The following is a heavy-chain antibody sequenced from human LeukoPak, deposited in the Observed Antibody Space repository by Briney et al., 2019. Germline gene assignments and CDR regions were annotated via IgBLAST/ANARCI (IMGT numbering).Heavy chain of an antibody. J-gene: IGHJ5*02. D-gene: IGHD3-10*01. CDR3: ARLITMVRGVMGDWFDP. CDR1: GGSISSSSYY. CDR2: IYYSGST. Sequence: SQTLPLTCTVSGGSISSSSYYWGWIRQPPGKGLEWIGSIYYSGSTYYNPSLKSRVTISVDTSKNQFSLKLSSVTAADTAVYYCARLITMVRGVMGDWFDPWGQGTLVTVSS. V-gene: IGHV4-39*07.